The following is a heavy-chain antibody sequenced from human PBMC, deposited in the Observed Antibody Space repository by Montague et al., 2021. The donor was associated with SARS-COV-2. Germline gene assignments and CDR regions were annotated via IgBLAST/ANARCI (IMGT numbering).Heavy chain of an antibody. CDR1: GDSISSDY. D-gene: IGHD6-19*01. J-gene: IGHJ3*02. CDR2: IYYSGST. Sequence: SETLSLTCTVSGDSISSDYWSWIRQPPGKGLEWIGYIYYSGSTNYNPSLKSRVTISVDTSKNQFSLKLSSVTAADTAVYYCARGSGWMGDAFDIWGQGTMVTVSS. V-gene: IGHV4-59*01. CDR3: ARGSGWMGDAFDI.